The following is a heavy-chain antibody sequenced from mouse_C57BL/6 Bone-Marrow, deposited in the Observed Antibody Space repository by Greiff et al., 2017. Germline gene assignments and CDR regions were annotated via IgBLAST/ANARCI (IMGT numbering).Heavy chain of an antibody. CDR2: MHPNGGSP. Sequence: VHVKQPGAELVKPGASVKLSCKASGYTFTNYWMHWVKQRPGQGLEWIGMMHPNGGSPDYNEKFKSEATLSVDKSSRPAYMELSSLTSEDSAVYYCARSYDYDDYTMDYWGQGTSVTVSS. V-gene: IGHV1-64*01. CDR1: GYTFTNYW. J-gene: IGHJ4*01. CDR3: ARSYDYDDYTMDY. D-gene: IGHD2-4*01.